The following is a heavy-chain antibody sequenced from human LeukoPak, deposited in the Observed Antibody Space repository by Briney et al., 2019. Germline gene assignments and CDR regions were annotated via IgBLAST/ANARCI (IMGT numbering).Heavy chain of an antibody. CDR2: IIPIFGTA. J-gene: IGHJ3*02. Sequence: SVKVSCKASGGTFSSYAISWVRQAPGQGLELIGGIIPIFGTANYAQKFQGRVTITTDESTSTAYIELSSLRSEDTAVYYCAREGQWLYAFDIWGQGTMVTVSS. CDR1: GGTFSSYA. V-gene: IGHV1-69*05. CDR3: AREGQWLYAFDI. D-gene: IGHD6-19*01.